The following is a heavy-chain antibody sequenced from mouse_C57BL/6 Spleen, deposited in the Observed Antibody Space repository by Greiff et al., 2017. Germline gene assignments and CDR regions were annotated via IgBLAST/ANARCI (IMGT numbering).Heavy chain of an antibody. J-gene: IGHJ4*01. CDR3: TDLIYDGFLYYAMDY. D-gene: IGHD2-3*01. V-gene: IGHV6-3*01. CDR2: IRLKSDNYAT. Sequence: DVKLQESGGGLVQPGGSMKLSCVASGFTFSNYWMNWVRQSPEKGLEWVAQIRLKSDNYATHYAESVKGRFTISRDDSKSSVYLQMNNLRAEDTGIYYCTDLIYDGFLYYAMDYWGQGTSVTVSS. CDR1: GFTFSNYW.